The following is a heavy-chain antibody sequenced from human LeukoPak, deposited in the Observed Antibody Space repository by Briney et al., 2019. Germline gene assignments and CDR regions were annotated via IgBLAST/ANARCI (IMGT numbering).Heavy chain of an antibody. CDR2: IVVGSGNT. CDR3: AADDLAHGY. J-gene: IGHJ4*02. V-gene: IGHV1-58*02. CDR1: GFIFSNSA. Sequence: TAVKVSCMASGFIFSNSAIQWVRQARGQRLEWIGWIVVGSGNTNYAQKFQERVTITRDMSTSTAYMELSSLRSEDTAVYYCAADDLAHGYWGQGTLVTVSS.